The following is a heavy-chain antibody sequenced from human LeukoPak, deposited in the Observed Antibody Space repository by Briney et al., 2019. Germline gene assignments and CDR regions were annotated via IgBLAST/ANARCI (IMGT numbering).Heavy chain of an antibody. V-gene: IGHV4-59*01. CDR2: IYYSGST. D-gene: IGHD2-2*01. CDR3: ASLLYCSSTSCKDDY. Sequence: SETLSLTCAVSGGSISSYYWSWIRQPPGKGLEWIGYIYYSGSTNYNPSLKSRVTISVDTSKNQFSLKLSSVTAADTAVYYCASLLYCSSTSCKDDYWGQGTLVTVSS. CDR1: GGSISSYY. J-gene: IGHJ4*02.